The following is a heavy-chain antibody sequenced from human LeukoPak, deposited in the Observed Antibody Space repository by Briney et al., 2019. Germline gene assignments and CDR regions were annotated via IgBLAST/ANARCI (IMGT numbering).Heavy chain of an antibody. CDR1: GYTFTSYA. V-gene: IGHV1-3*01. D-gene: IGHD1-26*01. CDR3: ARARIVGATRDAFDI. Sequence: GSVKVSCKASGYTFTSYAMHWVRQAPGQRLEWMGWINAGNGNTKYSQKFQGRVTITRDTSASTAYMELSSLRSEDTAVYYCARARIVGATRDAFDIWGQGTMVTVSS. CDR2: INAGNGNT. J-gene: IGHJ3*02.